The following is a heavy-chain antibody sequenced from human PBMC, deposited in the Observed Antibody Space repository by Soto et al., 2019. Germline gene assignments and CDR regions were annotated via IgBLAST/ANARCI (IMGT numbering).Heavy chain of an antibody. CDR2: ISSSSSTI. V-gene: IGHV3-48*02. J-gene: IGHJ4*02. CDR1: GFTFSSYS. CDR3: ASGGFIRYGSGSYYPLDFDY. D-gene: IGHD3-10*01. Sequence: GSLRLSCAASGFTFSSYSMNWVRQAPGKGLEWVSYISSSSSTIYYADSVKGRFTISRDNAKNSLYLQMNSLRDEDTAVYYCASGGFIRYGSGSYYPLDFDYWGQGTLVTVSS.